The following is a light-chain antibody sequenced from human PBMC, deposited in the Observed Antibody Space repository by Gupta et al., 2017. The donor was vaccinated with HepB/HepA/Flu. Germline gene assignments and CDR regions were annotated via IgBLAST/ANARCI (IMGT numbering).Light chain of an antibody. CDR3: QAWDSSTGVV. J-gene: IGLJ2*01. Sequence: SYELTQPPSVSVRPGQTASITCSGDKLGDKYACWYQQKPGQSPVLVIYQDSKRPSGIPERFSGSNSGNTATLTISGTQAMDEADYYCQAWDSSTGVVFGGGTKLTVL. CDR1: KLGDKY. V-gene: IGLV3-1*01. CDR2: QDS.